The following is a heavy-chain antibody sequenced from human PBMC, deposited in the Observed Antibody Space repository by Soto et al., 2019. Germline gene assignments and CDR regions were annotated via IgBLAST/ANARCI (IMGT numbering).Heavy chain of an antibody. Sequence: SETLSLTCSVSGVVTSSGSYYWSWIRQRPGKGLECLGYIFNSGSAYYNPSLRSRVTISIDTSKDEFSLTLSSVTAADTAVYFCARGYSGYDYNFDYWGQGISVTAPQ. CDR3: ARGYSGYDYNFDY. V-gene: IGHV4-31*03. CDR2: IFNSGSA. J-gene: IGHJ4*02. D-gene: IGHD5-12*01. CDR1: GVVTSSGSYY.